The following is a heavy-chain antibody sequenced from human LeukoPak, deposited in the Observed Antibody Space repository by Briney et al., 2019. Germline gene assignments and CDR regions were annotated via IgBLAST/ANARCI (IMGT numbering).Heavy chain of an antibody. CDR1: GYTFTGYY. CDR2: INPSGGST. D-gene: IGHD6-13*01. J-gene: IGHJ5*02. Sequence: ASVKVSCKASGYTFTGYYMHWVRQAPGQGLEWMGIINPSGGSTTYAQKFQARVTMTRDTSTSTVYMELSSLRSEGTAMYYCARGGSSWYPQPWFDPWGQGTLVTVSS. V-gene: IGHV1-46*01. CDR3: ARGGSSWYPQPWFDP.